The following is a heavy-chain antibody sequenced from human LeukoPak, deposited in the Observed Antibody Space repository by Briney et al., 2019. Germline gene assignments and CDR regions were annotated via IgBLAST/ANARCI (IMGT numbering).Heavy chain of an antibody. Sequence: SETLSLTCTVSGGSISGYYWSWIRQPPGKGLEWIGYIYYSGSTNYNPSLKSRVTISVDTSKNQFSLKLSSVTAADTAVYYCARHVEYSSGWWAFDYWGQGTLVTVSS. CDR3: ARHVEYSSGWWAFDY. CDR1: GGSISGYY. CDR2: IYYSGST. V-gene: IGHV4-59*08. D-gene: IGHD6-19*01. J-gene: IGHJ4*02.